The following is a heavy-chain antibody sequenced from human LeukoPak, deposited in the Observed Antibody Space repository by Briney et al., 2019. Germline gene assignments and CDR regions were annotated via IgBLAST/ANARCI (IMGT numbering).Heavy chain of an antibody. CDR3: ARGGILTGYIDY. CDR1: GGSISSYC. CDR2: IYTSGST. J-gene: IGHJ4*02. Sequence: SETLSLTCTVSGGSISSYCWSWIRQPAGKGLEWIGRIYTSGSTNYNPSLKSRVTMSVDTSKNQFSLKLSSVTAADTAVYYCARGGILTGYIDYWGQGTLVTVSS. D-gene: IGHD3-9*01. V-gene: IGHV4-4*07.